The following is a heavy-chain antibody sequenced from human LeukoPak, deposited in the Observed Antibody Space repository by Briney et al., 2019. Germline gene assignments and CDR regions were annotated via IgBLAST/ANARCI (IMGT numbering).Heavy chain of an antibody. V-gene: IGHV4-30-4*02. CDR2: IYYSGSA. Sequence: TSETLFLTCTVSGGSISSGDYYWSWIRQPPGKGLEWIGYIYYSGSAYYNPSLKSRVTISVDTSKNQFSLKLSSVTAADTAVYYCARDPRVGYFDYWGQGTLVTVSS. CDR1: GGSISSGDYY. J-gene: IGHJ4*02. CDR3: ARDPRVGYFDY.